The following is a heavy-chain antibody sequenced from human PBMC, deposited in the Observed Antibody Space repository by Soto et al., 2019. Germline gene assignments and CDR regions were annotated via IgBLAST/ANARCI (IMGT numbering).Heavy chain of an antibody. V-gene: IGHV3-33*01. CDR2: IWYDGSNK. CDR3: ARDQAYYGDYPLFDY. J-gene: IGHJ4*02. D-gene: IGHD4-17*01. Sequence: GCSLRLSCAASGFTFSIYGMPWSRKAQGKGLEWVAVIWYDGSNKYYADSVKGRFTISRDSSKNTLYLQMNSLRAEDTAVYYCARDQAYYGDYPLFDYWGQGTLVTVSS. CDR1: GFTFSIYG.